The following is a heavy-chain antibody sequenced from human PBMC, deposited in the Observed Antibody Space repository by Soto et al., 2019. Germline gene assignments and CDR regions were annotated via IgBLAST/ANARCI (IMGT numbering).Heavy chain of an antibody. Sequence: EVQLVESGGGLVKPGGSLRLSCAASGFTFTSYSMNWVRQAPGKGLEWVSSISGSSAYIYYADSVQGRFTISRDNAKNSLYLQMNSLRAEDTAVYYCAGQKDAFHIWGQGTMVAVSS. V-gene: IGHV3-21*01. CDR1: GFTFTSYS. J-gene: IGHJ3*02. CDR2: ISGSSAYI. CDR3: AGQKDAFHI.